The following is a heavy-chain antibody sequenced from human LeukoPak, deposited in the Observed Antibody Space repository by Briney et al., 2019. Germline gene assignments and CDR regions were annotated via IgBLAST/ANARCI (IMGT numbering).Heavy chain of an antibody. CDR1: GFSFSSYE. J-gene: IGHJ4*02. Sequence: GGSLRLSCAASGFSFSSYEMNWVRQAPGKGLEWVSWISTSGSTLNYADSVKGRFTVSRDNARNSLYLQMNSLRAEDTAVYYCARDGPGYSFDYWGQGTLVTVSS. V-gene: IGHV3-48*03. CDR3: ARDGPGYSFDY. D-gene: IGHD5-18*01. CDR2: ISTSGSTL.